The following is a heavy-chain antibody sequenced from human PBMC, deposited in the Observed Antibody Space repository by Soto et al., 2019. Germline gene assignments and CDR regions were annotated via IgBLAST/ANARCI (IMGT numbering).Heavy chain of an antibody. CDR1: GGSISRYC. J-gene: IGHJ4*02. CDR3: ARTLSRYYVVH. CDR2: MSDSGST. Sequence: SETLSLTCTVSGGSISRYCWSWIRQPPGKGLEWIGYMSDSGSTNYHPSLRSRVTISVDTSKNQFSLKLRSVTAAYTAVYYCARTLSRYYVVHWGQGSPVTVSS. D-gene: IGHD3-22*01. V-gene: IGHV4-59*13.